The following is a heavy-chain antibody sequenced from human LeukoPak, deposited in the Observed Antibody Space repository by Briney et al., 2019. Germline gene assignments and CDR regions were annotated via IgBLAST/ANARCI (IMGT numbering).Heavy chain of an antibody. J-gene: IGHJ4*02. V-gene: IGHV3-30*18. CDR1: GFTFSSYG. CDR2: ISYDGSNK. Sequence: GRSLRLSCAASGFTFSSYGMHWVRQAPGKGLEWVAVISYDGSNKYYADSVKGRFTISRDNSKNTLYLQMNSLRAEDTAVYYCAKPGQQLVPIDYWGQGTLVTVSS. D-gene: IGHD6-13*01. CDR3: AKPGQQLVPIDY.